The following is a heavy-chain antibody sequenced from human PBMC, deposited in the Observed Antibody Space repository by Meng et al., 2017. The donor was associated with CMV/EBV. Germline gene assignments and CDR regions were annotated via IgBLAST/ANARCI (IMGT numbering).Heavy chain of an antibody. V-gene: IGHV4-38-2*02. J-gene: IGHJ5*02. Sequence: SETLSLTCIVSGYSITSGYYWGWVRQPPGKGLEWIGSMYQNGNTYHNPSLKSRVTISIDTSKNQFSLKLNSVTAADTAVYYCARCVVVPAAHATPRIWFDPWGQGTLVTVSS. CDR2: MYQNGNT. CDR1: GYSITSGYY. CDR3: ARCVVVPAAHATPRIWFDP. D-gene: IGHD2-2*01.